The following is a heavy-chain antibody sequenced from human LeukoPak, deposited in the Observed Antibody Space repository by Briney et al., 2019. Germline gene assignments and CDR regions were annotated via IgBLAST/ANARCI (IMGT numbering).Heavy chain of an antibody. J-gene: IGHJ1*01. Sequence: SETLSHTCTVSGGSISSSHDQWGWIRQTPGKGLEWIGAIYYNGNSYYSPSLKSRVTISFDTSKNQFSLRLTSVTAADAAVYYCATRDRGDFHHWGQGTLVTVSS. CDR3: ATRDRGDFHH. V-gene: IGHV4-39*01. D-gene: IGHD3-22*01. CDR1: GGSISSSHDQ. CDR2: IYYNGNS.